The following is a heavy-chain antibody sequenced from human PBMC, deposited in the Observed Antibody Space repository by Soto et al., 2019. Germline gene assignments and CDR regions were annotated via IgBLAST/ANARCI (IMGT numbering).Heavy chain of an antibody. Sequence: PRLSCAAPGFTFDDYSKNWFHESPGTGLEWVSYICRTRKYTDYADSLCSLFTIYIDDAKNQVYLQTNSPNDKHTAGYHGAIYHNWAFDFWGQGITVTVSS. D-gene: IGHD1-20*01. CDR2: ICRTRKYT. V-gene: IGHV3-48*02. CDR1: GFTFDDYS. CDR3: AIYHNWAFDF. J-gene: IGHJ6*02.